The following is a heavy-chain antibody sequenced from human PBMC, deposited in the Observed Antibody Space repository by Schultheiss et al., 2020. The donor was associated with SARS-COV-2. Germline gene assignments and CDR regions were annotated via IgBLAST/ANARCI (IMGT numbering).Heavy chain of an antibody. CDR1: GYSISSGYY. V-gene: IGHV4-38-2*01. CDR3: ARVSSHGNMDV. Sequence: SQTLSLTCAVSGYSISSGYYWSWIRQPPGKGLEWIGEINHSGSTNYNPSLKSRVTISVDTSKNQFSLKLSSVTAADTAVYYCARVSSHGNMDVWGQGTTVTVSS. CDR2: INHSGST. D-gene: IGHD2-2*01. J-gene: IGHJ6*02.